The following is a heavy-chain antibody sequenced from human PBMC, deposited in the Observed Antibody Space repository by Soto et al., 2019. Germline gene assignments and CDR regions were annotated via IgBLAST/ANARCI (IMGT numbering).Heavy chain of an antibody. D-gene: IGHD3-16*02. V-gene: IGHV4-34*01. J-gene: IGHJ4*02. CDR2: INHSGST. CDR1: GGSFSGYY. Sequence: PSETLSLTCAVYGGSFSGYYGSWIRQPPGKGLEWIGEINHSGSTNYNPSLKSRVTISVDTSKNQFSLKLSSVTAADTAVYYCARGPYDYLWGSYRALLPISDYWGQGTLVTVSS. CDR3: ARGPYDYLWGSYRALLPISDY.